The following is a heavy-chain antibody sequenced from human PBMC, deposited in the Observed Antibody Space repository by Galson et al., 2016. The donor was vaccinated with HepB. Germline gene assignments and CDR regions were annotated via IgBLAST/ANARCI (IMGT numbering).Heavy chain of an antibody. CDR2: IYYNGST. D-gene: IGHD2-21*02. V-gene: IGHV4-61*08. J-gene: IGHJ5*02. CDR3: ARESHWCYGGNCYGNWFDP. CDR1: GGSISSGGYY. Sequence: SETLSLTCAVSGGSISSGGYYWSWIRQSPGKGLEWIGYIYYNGSTNYNPSLKSRVTISIDTSKNQFSLKLSSVTAADTAVYFCARESHWCYGGNCYGNWFDPWGQGTLVSVSS.